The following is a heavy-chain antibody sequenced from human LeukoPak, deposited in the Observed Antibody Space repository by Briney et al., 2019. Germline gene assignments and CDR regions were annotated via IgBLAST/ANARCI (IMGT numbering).Heavy chain of an antibody. V-gene: IGHV1-69*13. CDR1: GGTFSSYA. J-gene: IGHJ4*02. CDR2: IIPIFGTA. Sequence: ASVKVSCKASGGTFSSYAISWVRQAPGQGLEWMGGIIPIFGTANYAQKFQGRVAITADESTSTAYLELSSLRSEDTAVYYCARGEVVTYFDYWGQGTLVTVSS. D-gene: IGHD4-23*01. CDR3: ARGEVVTYFDY.